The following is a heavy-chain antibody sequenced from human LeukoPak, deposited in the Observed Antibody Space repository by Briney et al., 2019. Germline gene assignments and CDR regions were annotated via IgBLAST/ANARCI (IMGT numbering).Heavy chain of an antibody. D-gene: IGHD5-12*01. CDR3: ARVRATGAFDI. V-gene: IGHV4-34*01. CDR1: GGSFSGYY. Sequence: SETLSLTCAVYGGSFSGYYWSWIRQPPGKGLEWIGEINHSGSTNYNPSLKSRVTISVDTSKNQFSLKLSSVAAADTAVYYCARVRATGAFDIWGQGTTVTVSS. CDR2: INHSGST. J-gene: IGHJ3*02.